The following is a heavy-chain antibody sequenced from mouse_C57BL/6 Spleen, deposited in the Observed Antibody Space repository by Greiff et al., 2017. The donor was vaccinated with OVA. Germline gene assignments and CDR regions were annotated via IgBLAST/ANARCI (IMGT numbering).Heavy chain of an antibody. V-gene: IGHV2-9-1*01. CDR1: GFSLTSYA. CDR3: ARMDKELDNAMDY. CDR2: IWTGGGT. D-gene: IGHD3-1*01. Sequence: VKLVESGPGLVAPSQSLSITCTVSGFSLTSYAISWVRQPPGKGLEWLGVIWTGGGTNYNSALKSRLTICKDNSKCQVFLKRNSLQTYDTSRYYCARMDKELDNAMDYWGQGTSVTVSS. J-gene: IGHJ4*01.